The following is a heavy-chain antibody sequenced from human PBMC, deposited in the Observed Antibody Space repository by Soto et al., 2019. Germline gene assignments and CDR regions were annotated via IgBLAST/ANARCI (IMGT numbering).Heavy chain of an antibody. V-gene: IGHV4-31*03. CDR2: IYFRGNT. CDR1: GDSISRIDYY. D-gene: IGHD3-22*01. Sequence: SETLSLTCSVSGDSISRIDYYWTWIRQHPKKGLEWIGNIYFRGNTYYSPSLESRLTISVDTAKNQFSLKLTSVTAADTAVYYCAREGGSYDSGGYLIRGAFDIWGQGTMVTVSS. CDR3: AREGGSYDSGGYLIRGAFDI. J-gene: IGHJ3*02.